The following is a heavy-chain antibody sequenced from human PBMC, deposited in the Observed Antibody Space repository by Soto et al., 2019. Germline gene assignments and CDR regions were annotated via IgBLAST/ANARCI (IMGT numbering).Heavy chain of an antibody. V-gene: IGHV3-30-3*01. J-gene: IGHJ6*02. D-gene: IGHD6-13*01. CDR2: ISYDGSNK. Sequence: QVQLVESGGGVVQPGRSLRLSCAASGFTFSSYAMHWVRQAPGKGLEWVAVISYDGSNKYYADSVKGRFTISRDNSKNTLYLQMNSLRAEDTAVYYCARASGVWPTPVMDVWDQGTTVTVSS. CDR1: GFTFSSYA. CDR3: ARASGVWPTPVMDV.